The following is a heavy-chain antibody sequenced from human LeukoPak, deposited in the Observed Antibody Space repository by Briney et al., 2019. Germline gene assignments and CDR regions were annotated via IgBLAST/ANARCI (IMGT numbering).Heavy chain of an antibody. D-gene: IGHD3-10*01. J-gene: IGHJ5*02. CDR1: GFTFSSYE. Sequence: GGSLRLSCAASGFTFSSYEMNWVRQAPGKGLEWVSYISSSGSTIYYADSVKGRFTISRDNAKNSLYLQMNSLRAEDTAVYYCAKWNYGYWFDPWGQGTLVTVSS. V-gene: IGHV3-48*03. CDR3: AKWNYGYWFDP. CDR2: ISSSGSTI.